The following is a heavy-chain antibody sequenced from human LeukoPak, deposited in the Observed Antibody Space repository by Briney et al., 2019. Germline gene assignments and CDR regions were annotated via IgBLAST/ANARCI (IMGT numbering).Heavy chain of an antibody. D-gene: IGHD6-19*01. J-gene: IGHJ4*02. Sequence: SETLSLTCAVYGGSFSGYYWSWIRQPPGKGLEWIGEINHGGSTNYNPSLKSRVTISVDTSKNQFSLKLSSVTAADTAVYYCARGGIAVAGPLFYWGQGTLVTVSS. CDR1: GGSFSGYY. V-gene: IGHV4-34*01. CDR2: INHGGST. CDR3: ARGGIAVAGPLFY.